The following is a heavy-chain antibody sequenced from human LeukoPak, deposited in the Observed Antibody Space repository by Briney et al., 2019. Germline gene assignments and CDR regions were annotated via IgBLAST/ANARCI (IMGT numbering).Heavy chain of an antibody. J-gene: IGHJ2*01. CDR2: ISAYNGNT. V-gene: IGHV1-18*04. CDR3: AREIGFPTSRSDFDL. CDR1: GYTFTGYY. D-gene: IGHD3-10*01. Sequence: GASVKVSCKASGYTFTGYYMHWVRQAPGQGLEWMGWISAYNGNTNYAQKLQGRVTMTTDTSTSTAYMELRSLRSDDTAVYYCAREIGFPTSRSDFDLWGRGTLVTVSS.